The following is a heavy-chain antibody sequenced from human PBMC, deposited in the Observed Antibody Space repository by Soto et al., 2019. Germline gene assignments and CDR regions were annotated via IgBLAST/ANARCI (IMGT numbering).Heavy chain of an antibody. J-gene: IGHJ5*02. CDR3: ARGIAAAGNNWFDP. D-gene: IGHD6-13*01. CDR1: GGSISSGGYY. Sequence: SETLSLTCTVSGGSISSGGYYWSWIRQHPGKGLEWIGYIYYSGSTYYNPSLKSRVTISVDTSKNQFSLKLSSVTAADTAVYYCARGIAAAGNNWFDPWGQGTLVTVSS. CDR2: IYYSGST. V-gene: IGHV4-31*03.